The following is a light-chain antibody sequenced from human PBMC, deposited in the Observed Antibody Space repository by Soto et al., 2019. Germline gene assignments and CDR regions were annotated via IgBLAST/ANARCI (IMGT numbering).Light chain of an antibody. CDR2: EDN. CDR3: CSWGIGRTLV. J-gene: IGLJ3*02. Sequence: QSVLTQPASVSGSPGQSITISCTGTSSDVGSYNLVSWYQQYPGKAPKLIIYEDNKRPSGVSNRFSGSKSDNTASLTISGLQAEDEAEYHCCSWGIGRTLVFGGGTKLTVL. V-gene: IGLV2-23*01. CDR1: SSDVGSYNL.